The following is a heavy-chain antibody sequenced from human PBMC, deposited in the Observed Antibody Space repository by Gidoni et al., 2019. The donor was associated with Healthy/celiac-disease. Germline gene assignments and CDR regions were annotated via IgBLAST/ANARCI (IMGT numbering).Heavy chain of an antibody. CDR2: IYCSGGT. V-gene: IGHV4-39*01. D-gene: IGHD5-12*01. CDR3: ASLGEMATILFDY. J-gene: IGHJ4*02. Sequence: QLQLHESGPGLVKPSETLSLTCTVSGGSISSSSYYWGWIRPPPGKGLEWIGSIYCSGGTYYNPSLKGRVTISVDTSKNQFSLKLSSVTAADTAVYYCASLGEMATILFDYWGQGTLVTVPS. CDR1: GGSISSSSYY.